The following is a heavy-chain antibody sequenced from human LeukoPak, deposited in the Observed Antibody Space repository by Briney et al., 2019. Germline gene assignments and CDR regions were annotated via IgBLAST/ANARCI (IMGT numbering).Heavy chain of an antibody. V-gene: IGHV5-51*01. J-gene: IGHJ3*02. D-gene: IGHD2-15*01. CDR3: ARRGFCSGGSCYSHAFDI. CDR1: GYSFTSYW. CDR2: IYPGDSDT. Sequence: GESLKISCKGSGYSFTSYWIGWVRQMPGKGLEWMGIIYPGDSDTRYSPSFQGQVTIPADKSISTAYLQWSSLKASDTAMYYCARRGFCSGGSCYSHAFDIWGQGTMVTVSS.